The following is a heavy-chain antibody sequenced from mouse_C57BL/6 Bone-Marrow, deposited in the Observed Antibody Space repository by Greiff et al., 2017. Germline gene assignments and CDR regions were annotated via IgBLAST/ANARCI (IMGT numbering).Heavy chain of an antibody. J-gene: IGHJ4*01. V-gene: IGHV1-55*01. CDR1: GYTFTSYW. D-gene: IGHD1-1*02. CDR2: IYPGSGST. Sequence: QVQLQQPGAELVKPGASVKMSCKASGYTFTSYWITWVKQRPGQGLEWIGDIYPGSGSTNYNEKFKGKATLTVDTSSSTAYMQLSSLTSEDSAVYYCARGDYDCYAMDYWGQGTSVTVSS. CDR3: ARGDYDCYAMDY.